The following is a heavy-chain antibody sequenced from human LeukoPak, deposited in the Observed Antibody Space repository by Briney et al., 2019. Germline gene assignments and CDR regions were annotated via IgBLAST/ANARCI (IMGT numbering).Heavy chain of an antibody. CDR3: ARDGVAGVPAAPRAYDY. Sequence: PGGSLRLSCAASGFTFSSYSMNWVRQAPGKGLEWVSYISSSSSTIYYADSVKGRFTISRDNAKNSLYLQMNSLRAEDTAVYYCARDGVAGVPAAPRAYDYWGQGTLVTVSS. V-gene: IGHV3-48*01. CDR1: GFTFSSYS. CDR2: ISSSSSTI. D-gene: IGHD2-2*01. J-gene: IGHJ4*02.